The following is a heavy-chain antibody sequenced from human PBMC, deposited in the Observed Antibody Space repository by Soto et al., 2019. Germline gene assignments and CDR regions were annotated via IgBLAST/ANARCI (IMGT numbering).Heavy chain of an antibody. Sequence: QVQLQESGPGLVKPSETLSLTCTVSGGSISSYYWSWIRQPPGKGLEWIGYIYYSGSTNYNPSLKSRVTISVDTSKNQFSLKLSSVTAADTAVYYCARVGDTAMDPGFDYWGQGTLVTVSS. CDR2: IYYSGST. V-gene: IGHV4-59*01. J-gene: IGHJ4*02. CDR1: GGSISSYY. D-gene: IGHD5-18*01. CDR3: ARVGDTAMDPGFDY.